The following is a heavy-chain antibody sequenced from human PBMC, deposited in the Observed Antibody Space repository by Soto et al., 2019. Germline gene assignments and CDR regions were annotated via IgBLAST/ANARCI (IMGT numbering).Heavy chain of an antibody. CDR1: GGTFSSYA. J-gene: IGHJ4*02. CDR3: ATRRPSSGFHFAGSHY. D-gene: IGHD6-19*01. V-gene: IGHV1-69*06. Sequence: QVQLVQSGAEVKKPGSSVKVSCKASGGTFSSYAISWVRQAPGQGLEWMGGIIPIFGTANYAQKFQGRVTITADKSTSTAYMELSSLRSEDTAVYYCATRRPSSGFHFAGSHYLGQGTLVTVSS. CDR2: IIPIFGTA.